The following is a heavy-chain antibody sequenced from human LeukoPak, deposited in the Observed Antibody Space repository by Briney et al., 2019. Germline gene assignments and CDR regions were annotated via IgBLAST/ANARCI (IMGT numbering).Heavy chain of an antibody. CDR1: GGTFSSYA. CDR3: ARVGARNTFDY. D-gene: IGHD1-26*01. V-gene: IGHV1-69*13. J-gene: IGHJ4*02. Sequence: GASVKVSCKASGGTFSSYAISWVRQAPGQGLEWMGGIIPIFGTANYAQKFQGRVTITADGSTSTAYMELSSLRSEDTAVYYCARVGARNTFDYWGQGTLVTVSS. CDR2: IIPIFGTA.